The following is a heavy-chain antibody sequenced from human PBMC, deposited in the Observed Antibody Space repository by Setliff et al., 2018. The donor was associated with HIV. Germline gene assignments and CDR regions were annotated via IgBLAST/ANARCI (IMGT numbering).Heavy chain of an antibody. J-gene: IGHJ5*02. CDR2: IYYSGYA. D-gene: IGHD3-22*01. V-gene: IGHV4-34*01. CDR3: ARDMTYHYDRSGSFGYFGP. Sequence: SETLSLTCAVYGGSLSNYYWSWIRQSPEKGLEWIGEIYYSGYATYNPSLKSRVTISVDTSKNQFSLKLSSVTAADTAVYYCARDMTYHYDRSGSFGYFGPWGQGTQVTVSS. CDR1: GGSLSNYY.